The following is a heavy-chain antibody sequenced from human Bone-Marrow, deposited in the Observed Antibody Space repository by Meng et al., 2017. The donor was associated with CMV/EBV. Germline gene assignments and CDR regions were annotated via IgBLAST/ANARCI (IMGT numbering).Heavy chain of an antibody. J-gene: IGHJ3*02. CDR2: MNPNSGNT. CDR1: GYTFTSYD. CDR3: ASSVGRLGYCSSTSCNDAFDI. Sequence: ASVKVSCKASGYTFTSYDINWVRQATGQGLEWMGWMNPNSGNTGYAQKFQGRVTITTDESTSTAYMELSSLRSEDTAVYYCASSVGRLGYCSSTSCNDAFDIWGQGTMVTVSS. V-gene: IGHV1-8*03. D-gene: IGHD2-2*01.